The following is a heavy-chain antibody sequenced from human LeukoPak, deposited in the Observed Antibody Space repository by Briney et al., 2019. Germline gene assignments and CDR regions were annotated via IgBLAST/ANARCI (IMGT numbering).Heavy chain of an antibody. D-gene: IGHD5-12*01. Sequence: PSETLSLTCAVYGGSFSGYYWSWIRQPPGKGLEWMGEINHSGSTNYNPSLKSRVTISVDTSKNQFSLKLSSVTAAHTAVYYCAGPRLRLNYWGQGTLVTVSS. CDR3: AGPRLRLNY. CDR2: INHSGST. J-gene: IGHJ4*02. V-gene: IGHV4-34*01. CDR1: GGSFSGYY.